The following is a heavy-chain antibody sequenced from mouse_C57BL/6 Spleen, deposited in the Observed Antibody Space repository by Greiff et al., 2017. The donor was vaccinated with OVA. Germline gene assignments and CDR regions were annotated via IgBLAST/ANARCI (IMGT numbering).Heavy chain of an antibody. D-gene: IGHD2-9*01. CDR3: AKKGGAYYGYDTGYAMDY. CDR1: GFSLTSYG. V-gene: IGHV2-5*01. J-gene: IGHJ4*01. CDR2: IWRGGST. Sequence: VQLQQSGPGLVQPSQSLSITCTVSGFSLTSYGVHWVRQSPGKGLEWLGVIWRGGSTDYNAAFMSRLSITKDNSKSQVFFKMNSLQADDTAIYYCAKKGGAYYGYDTGYAMDYWGQGTSVTVSS.